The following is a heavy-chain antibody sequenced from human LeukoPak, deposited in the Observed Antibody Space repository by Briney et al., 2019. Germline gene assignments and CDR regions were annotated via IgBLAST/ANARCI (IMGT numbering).Heavy chain of an antibody. D-gene: IGHD6-19*01. V-gene: IGHV3-7*01. Sequence: GSLRLSCVASGFTFSSHWMSWVRQAPGKGLEWVATIKQDGSEIYYVDSVKGRFTISRGNAKNSLYLQMSGLRAEDTAVFYCARDSYTSAIDYWGQGTLVTVSS. CDR2: IKQDGSEI. J-gene: IGHJ4*02. CDR1: GFTFSSHW. CDR3: ARDSYTSAIDY.